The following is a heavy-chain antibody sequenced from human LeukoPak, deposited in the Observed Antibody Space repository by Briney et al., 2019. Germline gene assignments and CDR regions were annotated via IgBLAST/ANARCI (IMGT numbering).Heavy chain of an antibody. Sequence: GGSLRLSCEASGFAFNSYTITWVRQAPGKGLESVSSITSRSSHIYIADSVKGRFTISRDNAKNSLFLQMSSLRVEDTAVYYCARVAQGATTENYYYYMDVWGKGTTVTVSS. J-gene: IGHJ6*03. CDR2: ITSRSSHI. D-gene: IGHD4-11*01. CDR1: GFAFNSYT. V-gene: IGHV3-21*01. CDR3: ARVAQGATTENYYYYMDV.